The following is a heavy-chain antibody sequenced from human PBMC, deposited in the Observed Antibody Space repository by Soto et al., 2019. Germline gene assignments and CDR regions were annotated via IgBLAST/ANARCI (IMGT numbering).Heavy chain of an antibody. D-gene: IGHD3-22*01. CDR1: VGTFSSYA. Sequence: ASVKVSCKASVGTFSSYAISWVRQAPGQGLEWMGGIIPIFGTANYAQKFQGRVTITADESTSTVYMELSSLRSEDTAVYYCASPISSYYYDSSGYEFDYWGQGTLVTVSS. CDR2: IIPIFGTA. V-gene: IGHV1-69*13. CDR3: ASPISSYYYDSSGYEFDY. J-gene: IGHJ4*02.